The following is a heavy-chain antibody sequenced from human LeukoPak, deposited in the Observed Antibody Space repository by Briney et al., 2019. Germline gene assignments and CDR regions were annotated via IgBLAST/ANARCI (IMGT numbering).Heavy chain of an antibody. CDR3: ARPGNWWFDP. CDR1: GYIFTAYY. CDR2: MNVYSGDA. D-gene: IGHD3-10*01. Sequence: GASVKVSCKAPGYIFTAYYLHWVRLAPGQGLEWMGWMNVYSGDATYAQKFQGRVTMTRDTSISTAYMELNTLTSDDTAVYYCARPGNWWFDPGGQGTLVTVSS. V-gene: IGHV1-2*02. J-gene: IGHJ5*02.